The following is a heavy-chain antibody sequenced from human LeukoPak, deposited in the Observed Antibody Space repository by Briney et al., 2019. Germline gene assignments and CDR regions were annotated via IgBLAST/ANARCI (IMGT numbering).Heavy chain of an antibody. V-gene: IGHV4-39*07. CDR1: GGSISSSSYY. CDR2: IYYSGST. D-gene: IGHD1-26*01. CDR3: ARTGGSFYFYYYMDV. J-gene: IGHJ6*03. Sequence: SETLSLTCTVSGGSISSSSYYWGWIRQPPGKGLEWIGSIYYSGSTYYNPSLKSRVTISVDTSKNQFSLKLSSVTAADTAVYYCARTGGSFYFYYYMDVWGKGTTVTASS.